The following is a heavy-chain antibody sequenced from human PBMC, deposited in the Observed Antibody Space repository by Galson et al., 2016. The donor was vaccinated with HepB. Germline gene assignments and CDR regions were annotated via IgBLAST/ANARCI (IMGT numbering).Heavy chain of an antibody. CDR2: ISSGNSDI. Sequence: SLRLSCAASGFTFGLHNMNWVRQAPGKGLEWVSSISSGNSDIYADSVQGRFTISRDNAKNSLYLQMNSLRAEDTAVYYCARVMPPTYWYAMDVWGQGTTVTVSS. J-gene: IGHJ6*02. D-gene: IGHD2-2*01. CDR3: ARVMPPTYWYAMDV. CDR1: GFTFGLHN. V-gene: IGHV3-21*01.